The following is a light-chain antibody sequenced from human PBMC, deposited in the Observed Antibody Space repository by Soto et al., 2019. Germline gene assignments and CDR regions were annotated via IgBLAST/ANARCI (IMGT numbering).Light chain of an antibody. V-gene: IGLV1-47*02. CDR3: AGWDDNVKGWV. Sequence: QPVLTQAPSASGTLGQRVTIPCSGSSSNIGTGFVYWYQQLPGAAPRLLIYTTNQRPSGVPDRFSASKSGASASLAIDGLRPDDEAEYYCAGWDDNVKGWVFGGGTKLTVL. CDR2: TTN. CDR1: SSNIGTGF. J-gene: IGLJ3*02.